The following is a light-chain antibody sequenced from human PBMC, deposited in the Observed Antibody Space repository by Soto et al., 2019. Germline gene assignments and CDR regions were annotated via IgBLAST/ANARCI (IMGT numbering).Light chain of an antibody. Sequence: EIVLTQSPGTLSLSPGERATLSCRASQSVSSSYLAWYQQKPGQAPRLLIYGASSRATGIPDRFSGSGSGTDFTLTISRLEPEDFAVYYCQQYGSSLFTFGPGIKVDIK. V-gene: IGKV3-20*01. CDR3: QQYGSSLFT. CDR1: QSVSSSY. J-gene: IGKJ3*01. CDR2: GAS.